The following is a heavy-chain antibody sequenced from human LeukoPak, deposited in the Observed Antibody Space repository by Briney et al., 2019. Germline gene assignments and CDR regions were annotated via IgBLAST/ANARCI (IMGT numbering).Heavy chain of an antibody. CDR3: AKGFSGSYYEPRLGP. D-gene: IGHD1-26*01. V-gene: IGHV3-23*01. Sequence: GGSLRLSCAASGFTLSSYAMSWVRQGPGKGLEWVSAISVSGNTYHADSVKGRFTISRDNSKNTLYLQMNSLRAEDTAVYYCAKGFSGSYYEPRLGPWGQGTLVTVSS. CDR2: ISVSGNT. CDR1: GFTLSSYA. J-gene: IGHJ5*02.